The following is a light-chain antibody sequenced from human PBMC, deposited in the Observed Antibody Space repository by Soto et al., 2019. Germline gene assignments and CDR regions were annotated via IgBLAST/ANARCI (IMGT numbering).Light chain of an antibody. CDR3: AAWDDNVNGPV. Sequence: QSVLAQPPSASGTPGQRVTISCSGSSSTIGSNTVNWYRQVPGTAPKLLIYNNNERPSGVPDRFSGSKSGTSASLAISGLQSEDEADYFCAAWDDNVNGPVFGGGTKVTVL. V-gene: IGLV1-44*01. CDR2: NNN. CDR1: SSTIGSNT. J-gene: IGLJ3*02.